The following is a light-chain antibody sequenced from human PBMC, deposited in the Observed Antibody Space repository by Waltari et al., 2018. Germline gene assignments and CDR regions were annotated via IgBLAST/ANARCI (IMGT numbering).Light chain of an antibody. J-gene: IGKJ4*01. CDR3: RQYDNLPLT. CDR2: DAS. V-gene: IGKV1-33*01. Sequence: DIQMTQSPSSLSASVGDRVTITCQASQDISNYLNWYQQKPGKAPKLLIYDASNLETGVPSRFSVSGSGTDSTFTISSLQPEDIATYYCRQYDNLPLTSGGGTKVEIK. CDR1: QDISNY.